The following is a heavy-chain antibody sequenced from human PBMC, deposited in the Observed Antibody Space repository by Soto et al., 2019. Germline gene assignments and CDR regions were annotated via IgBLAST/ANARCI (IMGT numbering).Heavy chain of an antibody. CDR2: INHSGST. V-gene: IGHV4-34*01. CDR1: GGSFSGYY. D-gene: IGHD6-6*01. J-gene: IGHJ6*02. Sequence: TSETLSLTCAVYGGSFSGYYWSWIRQPPGKGLEWIGEINHSGSTNYNPSLKSRVTISVDTSKNQFSLKLSSVTAADTAVYYCASGVYSSSFLEYYYYGMDVWGQGTTVTVSS. CDR3: ASGVYSSSFLEYYYYGMDV.